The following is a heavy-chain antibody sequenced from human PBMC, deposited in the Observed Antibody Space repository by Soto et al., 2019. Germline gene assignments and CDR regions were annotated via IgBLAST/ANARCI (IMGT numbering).Heavy chain of an antibody. CDR2: INHSGST. J-gene: IGHJ6*03. Sequence: SETLSLTCAVYGGSFSGYYWSWIRQPPGKGLEWIGEINHSGSTNYNPSLKSRVTISVDTAKNQFSLKLSSVTAADMAVYYCGRGQVPAAFYMDVWGKGTTVTVSS. CDR3: GRGQVPAAFYMDV. D-gene: IGHD2-2*01. V-gene: IGHV4-34*01. CDR1: GGSFSGYY.